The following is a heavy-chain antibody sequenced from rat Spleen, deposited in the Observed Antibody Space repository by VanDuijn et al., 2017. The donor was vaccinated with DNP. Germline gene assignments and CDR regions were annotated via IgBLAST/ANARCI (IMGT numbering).Heavy chain of an antibody. CDR1: GFTFNDYW. CDR2: ITNSGDNT. CDR3: ARDLEHY. J-gene: IGHJ2*01. V-gene: IGHV5-31*01. Sequence: EVQLVESGGGLVQPGGSLKLSCVASGFTFNDYWMTWIRQVPGKGLEWIASITNSGDNTYYLDYVRGRFTISRDNAKNTLYLQMNSLRSEDTATYYCARDLEHYWGQGVMVTVSS.